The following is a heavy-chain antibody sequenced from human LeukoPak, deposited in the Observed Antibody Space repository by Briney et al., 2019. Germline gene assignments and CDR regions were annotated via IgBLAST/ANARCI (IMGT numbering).Heavy chain of an antibody. CDR2: IYPGDSDT. CDR1: GYSFASYW. Sequence: GESLKISCEGSGYSFASYWIGWVRPMPGKGLEWMGIIYPGDSDTRYSPSFQGQVTISADKSISTAYLQWSSLKASDTAMYYCARRNYYDSSGVDYWGQGTLVTVSS. J-gene: IGHJ4*02. CDR3: ARRNYYDSSGVDY. V-gene: IGHV5-51*01. D-gene: IGHD3-22*01.